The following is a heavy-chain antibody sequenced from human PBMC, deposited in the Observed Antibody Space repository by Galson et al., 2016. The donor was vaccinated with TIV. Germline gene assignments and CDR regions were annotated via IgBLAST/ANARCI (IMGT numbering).Heavy chain of an antibody. V-gene: IGHV2-70*11. CDR3: ARIPGYYDSSGHYIPRSFDY. D-gene: IGHD3-22*01. J-gene: IGHJ4*02. Sequence: PALVKPTQTLTLTCSFSGFSLNTDGMCVNWIRQPPGKALEWLARIDWDDDKSYTSSLKTRLTISKDTSKNQVVLTMTNVDPVDTATYYCARIPGYYDSSGHYIPRSFDYWGQGTLVTVSS. CDR1: GFSLNTDGMC. CDR2: IDWDDDK.